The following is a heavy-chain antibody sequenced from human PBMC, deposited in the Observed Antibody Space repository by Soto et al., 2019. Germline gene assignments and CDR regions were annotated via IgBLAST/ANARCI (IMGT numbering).Heavy chain of an antibody. V-gene: IGHV4-39*01. Sequence: QLQLQESGPGLVKPSETLSLTCTVSGGSISNSSYFWGWIRQPPGKGLEWIGSIWHRGTTYYNPSLRSRVNISVDTSKNQFSLKLTSVSAADTAVYYCARITYYYGTGRDNCAFGLWAQGTMVTVSS. D-gene: IGHD3-10*01. J-gene: IGHJ3*01. CDR2: IWHRGTT. CDR1: GGSISNSSYF. CDR3: ARITYYYGTGRDNCAFGL.